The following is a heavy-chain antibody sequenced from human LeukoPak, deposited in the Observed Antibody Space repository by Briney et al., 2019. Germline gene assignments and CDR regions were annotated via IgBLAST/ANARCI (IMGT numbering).Heavy chain of an antibody. D-gene: IGHD3-22*01. V-gene: IGHV3-74*01. Sequence: GGSLRLSCAASGFTFSNCWMHWVRQVAGKGLVWVSGINSDGSSTRYADSVKGRFTISRDNAKNSLYLQMNSLRAEDTAVYYCARNSYDNSGDYDIVDAFDIWGQGTMVTVSS. CDR2: INSDGSST. CDR1: GFTFSNCW. J-gene: IGHJ3*02. CDR3: ARNSYDNSGDYDIVDAFDI.